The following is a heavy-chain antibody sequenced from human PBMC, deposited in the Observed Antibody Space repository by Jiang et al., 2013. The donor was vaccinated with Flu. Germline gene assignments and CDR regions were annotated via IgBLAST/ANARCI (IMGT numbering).Heavy chain of an antibody. CDR3: ARGHDSSGWTFDY. CDR1: GGSISSYY. V-gene: IGHV4-59*01. Sequence: LLKPSETLSLTCTVSGGSISSYYWSRIRQPPGKGLEWIGYIYYSGSTNYNPSLKSRVTISVDTSKNQFSLKLSSVTAADTAVYYCARGHDSSGWTFDYWGQGPWSPSPQ. CDR2: IYYSGST. D-gene: IGHD3-22*01. J-gene: IGHJ4*02.